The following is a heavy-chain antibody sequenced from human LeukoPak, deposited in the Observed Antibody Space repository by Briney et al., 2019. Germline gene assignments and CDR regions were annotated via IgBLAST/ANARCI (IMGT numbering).Heavy chain of an antibody. J-gene: IGHJ6*03. Sequence: GGSLRLSCAASGFTFSSYGMHWVRQAPGKGLEWVAFIRYDGSNKYYADSVKGRFTISRDNSKNSLYLQMNSLRAEDTAVYYCARVAKLRFLEQGYYYMDVWGKGTTVTVSS. CDR2: IRYDGSNK. CDR1: GFTFSSYG. D-gene: IGHD3-3*01. V-gene: IGHV3-30*02. CDR3: ARVAKLRFLEQGYYYMDV.